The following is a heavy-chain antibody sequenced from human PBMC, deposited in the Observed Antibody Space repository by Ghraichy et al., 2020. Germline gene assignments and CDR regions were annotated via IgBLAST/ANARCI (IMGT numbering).Heavy chain of an antibody. CDR1: GGSFSGYD. D-gene: IGHD1-26*01. J-gene: IGHJ4*02. Sequence: SETLSLTCAVYGGSFSGYDWSWIRQPPGKGLEWIGDINRSGGTNYNPSLKSRVTISIDTSKNQFSLKLTSVTAADTAVYYCARFGSYWGQGALVTVSS. CDR3: ARFGSY. CDR2: INRSGGT. V-gene: IGHV4-34*01.